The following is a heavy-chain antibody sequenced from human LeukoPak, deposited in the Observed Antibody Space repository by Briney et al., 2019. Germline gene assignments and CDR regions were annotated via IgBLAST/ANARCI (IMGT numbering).Heavy chain of an antibody. V-gene: IGHV3-23*01. Sequence: GGSLRLSCAASGFTFSSYAMSWVRQAPGKGLEWVSSISGSGGSTYYADSVKGRFTISRDNSKNTLYLQMNSLRAEDTAVYYCAKDLLIGAVTSYYFDYWGQGTLVTVSS. CDR1: GFTFSSYA. CDR3: AKDLLIGAVTSYYFDY. D-gene: IGHD4-17*01. J-gene: IGHJ4*02. CDR2: ISGSGGST.